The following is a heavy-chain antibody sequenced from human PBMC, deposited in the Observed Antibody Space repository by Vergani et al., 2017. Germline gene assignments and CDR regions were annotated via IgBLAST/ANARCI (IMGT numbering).Heavy chain of an antibody. CDR2: IKSKTDGGTT. J-gene: IGHJ4*02. CDR3: ARGGYSGDFDY. CDR1: GFTFSNAW. V-gene: IGHV3-15*01. D-gene: IGHD5-12*01. Sequence: EVQLVESGGGLVKPGGSLRLSCAASGFTFSNAWMSWVRQAPGKGLGWVGRIKSKTDGGTTDYAAPVKGRFTISRDDSKNTLYLQMNSLRAEDTAVYYCARGGYSGDFDYWGQGTLVTVSS.